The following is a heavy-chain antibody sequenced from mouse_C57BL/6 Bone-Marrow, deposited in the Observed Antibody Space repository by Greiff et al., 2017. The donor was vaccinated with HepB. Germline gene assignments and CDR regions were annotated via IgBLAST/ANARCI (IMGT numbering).Heavy chain of an antibody. D-gene: IGHD3-2*02. CDR3: ARIQLRLYWYFDV. CDR2: IYPGSGNT. CDR1: GYTFTDYY. J-gene: IGHJ1*03. Sequence: VQLQQSGAELVRPGASVKLSCKASGYTFTDYYINWVKQRPGQGLEWIARIYPGSGNTYYNEKFKGKATLTAEKSSSTAYMQLSSLTSEDSAVYFCARIQLRLYWYFDVWGTGTTVTVSS. V-gene: IGHV1-76*01.